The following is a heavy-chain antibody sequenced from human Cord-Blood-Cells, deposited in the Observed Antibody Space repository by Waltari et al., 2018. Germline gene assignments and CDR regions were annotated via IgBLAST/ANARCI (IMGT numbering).Heavy chain of an antibody. J-gene: IGHJ6*02. D-gene: IGHD3-16*01. CDR1: GGSFSGYY. CDR3: ARVYYDYVYGMDV. Sequence: QVQLQQWGAGLLKPSETLSLTCAVYGGSFSGYYWSWIRQPPGKGLEWIGEINQSGSTNTNPSLKSRVTISVDTSKNQFSLKLSSVTAADSAVYYCARVYYDYVYGMDVWGQGTTVTVSS. CDR2: INQSGST. V-gene: IGHV4-34*01.